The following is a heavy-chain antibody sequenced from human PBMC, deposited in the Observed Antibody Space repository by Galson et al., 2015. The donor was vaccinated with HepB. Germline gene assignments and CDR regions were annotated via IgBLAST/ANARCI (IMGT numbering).Heavy chain of an antibody. CDR2: IIPIFGTA. CDR3: ARGEGWSGSLSLGNY. D-gene: IGHD3-3*01. CDR1: GGTFSSYA. J-gene: IGHJ4*02. Sequence: SVKVSCKASGGTFSSYAISWVRQAPGQGLEWMGGIIPIFGTADYAQKFQGRVTITADESTSTAYMELSSLRSEDTAVYYCARGEGWSGSLSLGNYWGQGTLVTVSS. V-gene: IGHV1-69*13.